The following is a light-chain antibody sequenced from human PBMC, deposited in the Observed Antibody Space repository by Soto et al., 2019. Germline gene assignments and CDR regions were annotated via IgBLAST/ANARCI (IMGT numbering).Light chain of an antibody. CDR1: SSNIGNNY. V-gene: IGLV1-51*01. J-gene: IGLJ2*01. Sequence: QSVLTQPPSVSAAPGQKVTISCSGSSSNIGNNYVSWYQQLPGAAPKLLIDDNDKRPSEIPDRFSGSKSGTSATLGITGLQTGDEADYFCGTWDSSLSVVVFGGGTKLTVL. CDR2: DND. CDR3: GTWDSSLSVVV.